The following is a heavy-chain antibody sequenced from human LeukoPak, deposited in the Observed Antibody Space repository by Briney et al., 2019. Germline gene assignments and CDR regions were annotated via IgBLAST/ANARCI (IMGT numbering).Heavy chain of an antibody. CDR2: INHSGST. CDR3: ARGFTIRSSVFDY. V-gene: IGHV4-34*01. D-gene: IGHD3-10*01. Sequence: SETLSLTCAVYGGSFSGYYWSSIRRPPGKGLEWIGEINHSGSTNYNPSLKSRVTISVDTSKNQFSLKLSSVTAADTAVYYCARGFTIRSSVFDYWGQGTLVTVSS. CDR1: GGSFSGYY. J-gene: IGHJ4*02.